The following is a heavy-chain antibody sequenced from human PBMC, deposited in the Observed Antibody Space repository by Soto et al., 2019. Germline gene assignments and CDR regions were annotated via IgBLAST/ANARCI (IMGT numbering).Heavy chain of an antibody. Sequence: EEQLVESGGGLVQPGGSLRVSCAASGFTFSNYWMHWVRQVPGKGLVWVSRVNFDGRTTNYADSVKGRFTISRDNARNTVYLQMNSLRAEDTAVYYCGRRMQTYYGVDVWGQGTTVTVSS. CDR2: VNFDGRTT. CDR3: GRRMQTYYGVDV. V-gene: IGHV3-74*01. D-gene: IGHD2-15*01. CDR1: GFTFSNYW. J-gene: IGHJ6*02.